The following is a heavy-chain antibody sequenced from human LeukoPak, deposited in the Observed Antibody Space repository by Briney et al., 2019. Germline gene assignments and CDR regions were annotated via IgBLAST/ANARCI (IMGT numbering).Heavy chain of an antibody. J-gene: IGHJ4*02. CDR1: GYTFTGYY. V-gene: IGHV1-2*02. D-gene: IGHD1-14*01. CDR3: ARSEMADY. CDR2: INPDSGAT. Sequence: GSVKVSCKASGYTFTGYYMHWVRQAPGQGLEWMGWINPDSGATNYAQRFQGRVTMTRDTSISTAYMELSRLRSDDTALYYCARSEMADYWGQGTLVTVSS.